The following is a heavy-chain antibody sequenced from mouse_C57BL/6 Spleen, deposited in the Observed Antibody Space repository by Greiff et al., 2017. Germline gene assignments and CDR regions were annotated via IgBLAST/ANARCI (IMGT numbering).Heavy chain of an antibody. D-gene: IGHD1-1*01. V-gene: IGHV5-9-1*02. J-gene: IGHJ1*03. CDR3: TRDSYYYGSSEWYFDV. CDR2: ISSGGDYI. Sequence: EVKLMESGEGLVKPGGSLKLSCAASGFTFSSYAMSWVRQTPEKRLEWVAYISSGGDYIYYADTVKGRFTISRDNARNTLYLQMSSLKSEDTAMYYCTRDSYYYGSSEWYFDVWGTGTTVTVSS. CDR1: GFTFSSYA.